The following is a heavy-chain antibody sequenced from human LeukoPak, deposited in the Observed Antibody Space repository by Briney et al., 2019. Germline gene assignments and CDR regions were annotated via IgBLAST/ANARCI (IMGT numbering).Heavy chain of an antibody. CDR1: GFSLSSSAVG. D-gene: IGHD3-10*01. J-gene: IGHJ4*02. CDR2: IYWNDEK. CDR3: VREGSGRYDFAY. V-gene: IGHV2-5*01. Sequence: SGPTLVKPTQTLTLTCTFSGFSLSSSAVGVGWIRQPPGKALEWLALIYWNDEKHYSPSLKSRLTITKDTSKNKVVLTMTNMDPVDTATYYCVREGSGRYDFAYWGQGALVTVSS.